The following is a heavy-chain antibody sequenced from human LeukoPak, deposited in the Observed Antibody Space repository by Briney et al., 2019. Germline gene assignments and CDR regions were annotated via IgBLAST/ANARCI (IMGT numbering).Heavy chain of an antibody. CDR1: GGSISSSSYY. D-gene: IGHD1-26*01. CDR2: IYYSGST. V-gene: IGHV4-39*07. Sequence: SETLSLTCTVSGGSISSSSYYWGWIRQPPGKGLEWIGSIYYSGSTYYNPSLKSRVTISVDTSKNQFSLKLSSVTAADTAVYYCARGGASGSYGYYYYYMDVWGKGTTVTVSS. CDR3: ARGGASGSYGYYYYYMDV. J-gene: IGHJ6*03.